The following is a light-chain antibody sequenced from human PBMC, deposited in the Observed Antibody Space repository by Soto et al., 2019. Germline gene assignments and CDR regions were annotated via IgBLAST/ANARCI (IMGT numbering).Light chain of an antibody. V-gene: IGLV1-51*02. CDR2: ENN. Sequence: QSVLTQPPSVSAAPGQKVTISCSGSSSNIGNNYVSWYQHYPGTGPKLLIYENNKRPSWIPDRFSGSKSGTSATLGITGLQTGDEAEYYCGTWDSSLSAVVIGGGTKLTVL. J-gene: IGLJ2*01. CDR3: GTWDSSLSAVV. CDR1: SSNIGNNY.